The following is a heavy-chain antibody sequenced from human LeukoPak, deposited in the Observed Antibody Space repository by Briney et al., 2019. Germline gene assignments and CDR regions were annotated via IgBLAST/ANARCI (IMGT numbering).Heavy chain of an antibody. CDR2: ISNSGDNK. Sequence: GGSLRLSCAASGFTFSNYAMSWVRQAPGKGLEWVSAISNSGDNKYYADAVKGRFAISRDNSKNTVYLQMNSLRAEDTAVYYCANEIRPNDYWGQGTLVTVSS. V-gene: IGHV3-23*01. D-gene: IGHD4-17*01. CDR3: ANEIRPNDY. J-gene: IGHJ4*02. CDR1: GFTFSNYA.